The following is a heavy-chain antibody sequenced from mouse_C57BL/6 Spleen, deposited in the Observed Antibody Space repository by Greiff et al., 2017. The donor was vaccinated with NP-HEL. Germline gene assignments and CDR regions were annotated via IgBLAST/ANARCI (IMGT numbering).Heavy chain of an antibody. CDR1: GYAFSSYW. D-gene: IGHD2-4*01. J-gene: IGHJ3*01. V-gene: IGHV1-80*01. CDR3: ARGDYDYSWFAY. CDR2: IYPGDGDT. Sequence: VQLQQSGAELVKPGASVKISCKASGYAFSSYWMNWVKQRPGKGLEWIGQIYPGDGDTNYNGKFKGKATLTADKSSSTAYMQLSSLTSEDSAVYFCARGDYDYSWFAYWGQRTLVTVSA.